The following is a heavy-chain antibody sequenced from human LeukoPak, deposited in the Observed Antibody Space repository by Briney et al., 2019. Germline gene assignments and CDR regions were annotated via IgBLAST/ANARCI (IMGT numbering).Heavy chain of an antibody. CDR3: AYCSSTSCYAGILAYFDY. D-gene: IGHD2-2*01. V-gene: IGHV1-69*13. CDR2: IIPIFGTA. J-gene: IGHJ4*02. CDR1: GYTFTSYG. Sequence: SVKVSCKASGYTFTSYGISWVRQAPGQGLEWMGGIIPIFGTANYAQKFQGRVTITADESTSTAYMELSSLRSEDTAVYYCAYCSSTSCYAGILAYFDYWGQGTLVTVSS.